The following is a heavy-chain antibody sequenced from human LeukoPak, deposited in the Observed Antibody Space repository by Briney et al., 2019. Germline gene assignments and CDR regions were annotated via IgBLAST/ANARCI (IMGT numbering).Heavy chain of an antibody. J-gene: IGHJ4*02. D-gene: IGHD6-13*01. CDR2: IYYSGST. Sequence: PSETLSLTCTVSGGSISSYYWSWIRQPPGKGLEWIGYIYYSGSTNYNPSLKSRVTISVDTSKNQFSLKLSSMTAADTAVYYCARGIEAAAATWGQGTLVTVSS. V-gene: IGHV4-59*01. CDR1: GGSISSYY. CDR3: ARGIEAAAAT.